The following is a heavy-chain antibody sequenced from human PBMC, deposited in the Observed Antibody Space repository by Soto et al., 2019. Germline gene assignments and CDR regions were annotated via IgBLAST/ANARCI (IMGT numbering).Heavy chain of an antibody. CDR1: GYSFTSYW. CDR2: IYPGDSNT. Sequence: GESLKISCKASGYSFTSYWIGWVRQLPGKGLEWMGIIYPGDSNTIYSPSFQGHITISADKSITTAYLHWSSLRASDTAMYYCARQDGYFRSYHYGMHVRGQGTTLTLSS. CDR3: ARQDGYFRSYHYGMHV. J-gene: IGHJ6*02. V-gene: IGHV5-51*01. D-gene: IGHD5-12*01.